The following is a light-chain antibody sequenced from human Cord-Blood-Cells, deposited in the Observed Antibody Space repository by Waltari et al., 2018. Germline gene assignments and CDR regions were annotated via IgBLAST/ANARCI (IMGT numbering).Light chain of an antibody. Sequence: EIVLTQSPATLSLSPGERATLSCRASQSVSSYLAWYKQKPAQAPRLLIYDASNRATGIPARFSGSGSGTDVTLTISSRVPEDFAVYYCQQRSNWPPLTFGGGTKVEIK. V-gene: IGKV3-11*01. CDR3: QQRSNWPPLT. J-gene: IGKJ4*01. CDR1: QSVSSY. CDR2: DAS.